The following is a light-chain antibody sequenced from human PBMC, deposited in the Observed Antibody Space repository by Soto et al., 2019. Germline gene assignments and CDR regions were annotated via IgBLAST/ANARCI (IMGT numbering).Light chain of an antibody. Sequence: DIQMTQSPSSLSASVGDRVTITCRASQSIGSYLNWYHQKPGKAPKLLIYAASSLQSGVPSRFSGSGSGTDFTLTISSLQPEDFATYYCQQSYSTPITFGQGTRLEIK. J-gene: IGKJ5*01. CDR2: AAS. V-gene: IGKV1-39*01. CDR3: QQSYSTPIT. CDR1: QSIGSY.